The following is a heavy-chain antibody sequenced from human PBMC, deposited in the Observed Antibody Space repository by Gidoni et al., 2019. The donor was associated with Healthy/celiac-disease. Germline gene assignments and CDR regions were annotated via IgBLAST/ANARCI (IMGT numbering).Heavy chain of an antibody. J-gene: IGHJ6*02. CDR2: ISSSSSYI. D-gene: IGHD6-13*01. CDR3: ARDTTGIAAAGSSYYYYGMDV. Sequence: EVQLVESGGGLVKPGGSLRLSCAASGFTFSSYSLNWVRQAPGKGLGWVSIHHLQRQRQVSISSSSSYIYYADSVKGNSLYLQMNSLRAEDTAVYYCARDTTGIAAAGSSYYYYGMDVWGQGTTVTVSS. V-gene: IGHV3-21*01. CDR1: GFTFSSYS.